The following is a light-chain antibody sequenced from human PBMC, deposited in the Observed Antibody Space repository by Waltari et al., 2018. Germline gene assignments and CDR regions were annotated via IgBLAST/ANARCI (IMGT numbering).Light chain of an antibody. CDR2: QVS. CDR1: QSLLHSDGNAY. V-gene: IGKV2-30*02. J-gene: IGKJ1*01. Sequence: DVVMTQSPLSLPVTLGQPAPISCFSSQSLLHSDGNAYLNWFHQRPGQSPRRLIYQVSTRDSGVPDRFSGSGSGTDFTLKISRVEAEDVGVYYCMQGTHWPRTFGQGTKVEIK. CDR3: MQGTHWPRT.